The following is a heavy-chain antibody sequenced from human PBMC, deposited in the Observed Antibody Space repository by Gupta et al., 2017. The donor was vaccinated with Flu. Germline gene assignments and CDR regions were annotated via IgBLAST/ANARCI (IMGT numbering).Heavy chain of an antibody. CDR2: IYYSGST. CDR3: ARQIPGGSSSPNWFDP. J-gene: IGHJ5*02. Sequence: QLQLQESGPGLVKPSETLYITCTFHGGRVRSSSYYWCWIRQPPGKGMGWIWIIYYSGSTYNNPSLKIRVTISGDTSKNQFSRKLSSVTAADTAVYYCARQIPGGSSSPNWFDPWGQGTLVTVSS. V-gene: IGHV4-39*01. D-gene: IGHD3-10*01. CDR1: GGRVRSSSYY.